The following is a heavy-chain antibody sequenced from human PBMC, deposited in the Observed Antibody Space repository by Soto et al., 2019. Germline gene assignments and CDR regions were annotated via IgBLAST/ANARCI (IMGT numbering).Heavy chain of an antibody. CDR1: GGSISSSSYY. D-gene: IGHD6-13*01. V-gene: IGHV4-39*01. J-gene: IGHJ4*02. CDR2: IYYSGST. CDR3: ARLRWGLLAAYYFDY. Sequence: SETLSLTCPVSGGSISSSSYYWGWIRQPPGKGLEWIGSIYYSGSTYYNPSLKSRVTITVDTSKNQFSLKLISVTAADTVVYYCARLRWGLLAAYYFDYWGQGTLVTVSS.